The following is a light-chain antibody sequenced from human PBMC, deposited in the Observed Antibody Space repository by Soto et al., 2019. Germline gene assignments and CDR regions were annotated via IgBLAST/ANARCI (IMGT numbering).Light chain of an antibody. CDR3: CSYTSTNSRV. V-gene: IGLV2-14*01. J-gene: IGLJ3*02. CDR2: EVS. CDR1: SNDVGGYNY. Sequence: QSALNQPASMSGSPGQSITISCTGTSNDVGGYNYVSWYQQHPGKAPKLMIFEVSNRPSGVSNRFSGSKSGNTASLTISGLQAEDEAYYYCCSYTSTNSRVFGGGTKLTVL.